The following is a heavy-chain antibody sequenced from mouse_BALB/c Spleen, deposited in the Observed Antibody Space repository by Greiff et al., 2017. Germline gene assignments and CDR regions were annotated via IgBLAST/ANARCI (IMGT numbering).Heavy chain of an antibody. J-gene: IGHJ2*01. CDR3: ARGELLDY. CDR2: INPGSGGT. V-gene: IGHV1-54*01. D-gene: IGHD4-1*01. Sequence: LQESGAELVRPGTSVKVSCKASGYAFTNYLIEWVKQRPGQGLEWIGVINPGSGGTNYNEKFKGKATLTADKSSSTAYMQLSSLTSDDSAVYFCARGELLDYWGQGTTLTVSS. CDR1: GYAFTNYL.